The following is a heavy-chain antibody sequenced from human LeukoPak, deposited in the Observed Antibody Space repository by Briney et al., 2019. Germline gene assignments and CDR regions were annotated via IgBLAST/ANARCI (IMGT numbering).Heavy chain of an antibody. Sequence: KPGESLRLSCAASGFTFSSYSMNWVRQAPGKGLEWVSSISSSSSYIYYADSVKGRFTISRDNAKNSLYLQMNSLRAEDTAVYYCARDRAFSTSWDFDYWGQGTLVTVSS. CDR2: ISSSSSYI. J-gene: IGHJ4*02. CDR3: ARDRAFSTSWDFDY. D-gene: IGHD2-2*01. V-gene: IGHV3-21*01. CDR1: GFTFSSYS.